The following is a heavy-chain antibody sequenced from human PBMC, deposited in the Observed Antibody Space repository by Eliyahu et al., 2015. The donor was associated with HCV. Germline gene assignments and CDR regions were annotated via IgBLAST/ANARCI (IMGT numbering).Heavy chain of an antibody. J-gene: IGHJ4*02. V-gene: IGHV3-15*01. CDR2: IKRESDGGTT. D-gene: IGHD1-26*01. CDR3: TTDYRVGIVGATH. CDR1: GFTFSKPX. Sequence: EVQLVESGGGLVKPGGSLRLXCAASGFTFSKPXLGWVRQAPGKGLEGVGRIKRESDGGTTDYTAPVKGRFTISRDDSKNTLYLQMNSLKTEDTAVYYCTTDYRVGIVGATHWGQGTLVTVSS.